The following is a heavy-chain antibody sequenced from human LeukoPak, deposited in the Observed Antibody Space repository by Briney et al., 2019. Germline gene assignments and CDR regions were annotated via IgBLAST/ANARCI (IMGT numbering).Heavy chain of an antibody. D-gene: IGHD1-26*01. CDR2: IYYSGST. J-gene: IGHJ4*02. V-gene: IGHV4-39*01. CDR3: ASLRERSYYARGFDY. CDR1: GGSISSSSYY. Sequence: SETLSLTCTVSGGSISSSSYYWGWFRQPPGKGLEGIGSIYYSGSTYYKSSLKSRVTVSVGTSKNQFSLQLSSVTAADTAAYYCASLRERSYYARGFDYWGQGTPVTVS.